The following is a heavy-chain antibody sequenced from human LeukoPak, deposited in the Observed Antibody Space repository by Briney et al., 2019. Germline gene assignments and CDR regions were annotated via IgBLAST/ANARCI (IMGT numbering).Heavy chain of an antibody. J-gene: IGHJ4*02. CDR1: GGSISSYY. V-gene: IGHV4-59*01. Sequence: SETLSLTCTVSGGSISSYYWRWLGQPPGKERGGFGYIYYGGSTNYNPSLKSRVTISVDTSKNQFSLKLSSVTAADTAVYYCARWGVGSSSWSFYYFDYWGQGTLVTVSS. CDR2: IYYGGST. D-gene: IGHD6-13*01. CDR3: ARWGVGSSSWSFYYFDY.